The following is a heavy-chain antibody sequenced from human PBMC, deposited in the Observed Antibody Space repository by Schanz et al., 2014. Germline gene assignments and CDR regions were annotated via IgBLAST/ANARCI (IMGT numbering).Heavy chain of an antibody. CDR3: AKGRFGELSAFDI. D-gene: IGHD3-10*01. Sequence: EVQLLESGGGLVQPGGSLRLSCLASGFAFSSYGMNWLRQAPGKGLEWVSAISGSGGSTYYADSVKGRFTISRDNSKNTLYLQMNSLRAEDTAVYYCAKGRFGELSAFDIWGQGTRVTVSS. CDR2: ISGSGGST. J-gene: IGHJ3*02. V-gene: IGHV3-23*01. CDR1: GFAFSSYG.